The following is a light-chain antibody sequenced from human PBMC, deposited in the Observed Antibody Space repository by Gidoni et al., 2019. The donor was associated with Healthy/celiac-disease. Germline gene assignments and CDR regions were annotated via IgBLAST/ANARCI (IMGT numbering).Light chain of an antibody. CDR3: AAWDDSLNGWV. V-gene: IGLV1-44*01. CDR1: SSNIGSNT. Sequence: QSVLTQPPSASGAPGQRVTISCSGSSSNIGSNTVNWYQQLQGTAPKLLIYSNNQRPSGVPDRFSGSKSGTSASLAISGLQSEDEADYCCAAWDDSLNGWVFGGETKLTVL. CDR2: SNN. J-gene: IGLJ3*02.